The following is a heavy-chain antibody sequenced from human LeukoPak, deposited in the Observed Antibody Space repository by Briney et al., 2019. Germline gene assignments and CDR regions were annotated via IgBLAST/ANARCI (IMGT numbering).Heavy chain of an antibody. CDR1: GYTFTGYY. CDR2: INPNSGGT. D-gene: IGHD3-9*01. V-gene: IGHV1-2*02. CDR3: ARQYDILTGPAFDI. J-gene: IGHJ3*02. Sequence: ASVKVSCKASGYTFTGYYMHWVRQAPGQGLEWMGWINPNSGGTNYAQKLQGRVTMTTDTSTSTAYMELRSLRSDDTAVYYCARQYDILTGPAFDIWGQGTVVTVSS.